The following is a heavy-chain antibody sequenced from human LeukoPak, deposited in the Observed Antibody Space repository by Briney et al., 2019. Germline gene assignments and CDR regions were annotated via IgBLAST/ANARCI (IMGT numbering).Heavy chain of an antibody. CDR3: ATALSYYDSRVGY. J-gene: IGHJ4*02. CDR2: FDPEDGET. D-gene: IGHD3-22*01. Sequence: ASVKVSCKLSGYTLNEVSMHCVRQAPGKGLEGRGGFDPEDGETIYAQKFQGRVTMTEDTSTDTAYMELSSLRSEDTAVYYCATALSYYDSRVGYWGQGTLVTVSS. CDR1: GYTLNEVS. V-gene: IGHV1-24*01.